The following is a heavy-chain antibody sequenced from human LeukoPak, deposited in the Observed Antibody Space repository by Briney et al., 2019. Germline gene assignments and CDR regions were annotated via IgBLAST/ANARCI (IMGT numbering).Heavy chain of an antibody. D-gene: IGHD6-13*01. J-gene: IGHJ4*02. V-gene: IGHV4-59*01. CDR1: GGSISSYY. CDR2: IYYSGST. Sequence: SETLSLTCTVSGGSISSYYWSWIRQPPGKGLEWIGYIYYSGSTNYNPSLKSRVTISVDTSKNQFSLKLSSVTAADTAAYYCARGTDSSSSSLLFDYWGQGTLVTVSS. CDR3: ARGTDSSSSSLLFDY.